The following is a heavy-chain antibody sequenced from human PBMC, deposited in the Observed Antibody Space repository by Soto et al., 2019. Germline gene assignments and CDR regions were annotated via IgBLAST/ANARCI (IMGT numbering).Heavy chain of an antibody. D-gene: IGHD3-22*01. CDR1: GDSISSYY. Sequence: QGQLQESGPGLVKPSETLSLTCAVSGDSISSYYCMWIRQPPGKGLESIGYLYYGRSANYNPSLTSRVTLSVDTSTNQCSLTLSSMSAADTAVYSCALRSMAVVPEYWGQGTLVTVSS. V-gene: IGHV4-59*01. CDR2: LYYGRSA. J-gene: IGHJ4*02. CDR3: ALRSMAVVPEY.